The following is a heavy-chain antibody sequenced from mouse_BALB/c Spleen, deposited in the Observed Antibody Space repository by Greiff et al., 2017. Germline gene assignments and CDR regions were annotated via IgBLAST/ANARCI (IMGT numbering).Heavy chain of an antibody. V-gene: IGHV5-6-2*01. CDR2: INSNGGST. J-gene: IGHJ4*01. CDR1: GFTFSSYY. Sequence: EVKLEESGGGLVKLGGSLKLSCAASGFTFSSYYMSWVRQTPEKRLELVAAINSNGGSTYYPDTVKGRFTISRDNAKNTLYLQMSSLKSEDTALYYCARGEGYYAMDYWGQGTSVTVSS. CDR3: ARGEGYYAMDY.